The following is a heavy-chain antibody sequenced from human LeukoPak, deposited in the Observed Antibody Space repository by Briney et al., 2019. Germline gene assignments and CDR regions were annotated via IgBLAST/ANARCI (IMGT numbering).Heavy chain of an antibody. Sequence: SVKVSCKASGYTFTTYAISWVRQAPGQGLEWMGRIIPILGIANYAQKFQGRVTITADKSTSTAYMELSSLRSEDTAVYYCARDQGATIFGVVIMGAFDIWGQGTMVTVSS. CDR1: GYTFTTYA. J-gene: IGHJ3*02. CDR2: IIPILGIA. V-gene: IGHV1-69*04. CDR3: ARDQGATIFGVVIMGAFDI. D-gene: IGHD3-3*01.